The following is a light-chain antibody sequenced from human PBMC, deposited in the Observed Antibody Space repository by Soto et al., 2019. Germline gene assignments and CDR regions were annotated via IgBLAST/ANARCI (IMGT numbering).Light chain of an antibody. J-gene: IGKJ1*01. CDR2: DAS. Sequence: DIQMTQSPSTLSASVGDRVTITCRASQSISSWLAWYQQKPGKAPKLLIYDASSLESGVPSRFSGSGSGTDFTLTISRLEPEDFAVYYCQHYARSVGTFGQGTRVEIK. V-gene: IGKV1-5*01. CDR1: QSISSW. CDR3: QHYARSVGT.